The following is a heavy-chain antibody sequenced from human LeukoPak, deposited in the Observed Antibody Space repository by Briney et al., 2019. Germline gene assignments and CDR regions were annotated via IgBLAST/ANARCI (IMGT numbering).Heavy chain of an antibody. V-gene: IGHV1-46*01. CDR3: AREPRPFDY. CDR1: GYTFTSYY. J-gene: IGHJ4*02. CDR2: INPSGGST. Sequence: ASVKVSCKASGYTFTSYYIHWVRQAPGQGLEWMGIINPSGGSTSCAQKFQGRVTMTRDTSTSTVYMELSSLRSEDSAVYYCAREPRPFDYWGQGTLVTVSS.